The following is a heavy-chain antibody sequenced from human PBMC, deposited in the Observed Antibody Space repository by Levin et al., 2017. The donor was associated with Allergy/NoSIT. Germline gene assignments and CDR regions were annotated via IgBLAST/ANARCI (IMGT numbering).Heavy chain of an antibody. D-gene: IGHD5-12*01. CDR1: GGTFSSYA. Sequence: KISCKASGGTFSSYAISWVRQAPGQGLEWMGGIIPIFGTANYAQKFQGRVTITADESTSTAYMELSSLRSEDTAVYYCARARGRGYSGYDLGYWGQGTLVTVSS. CDR2: IIPIFGTA. V-gene: IGHV1-69*01. CDR3: ARARGRGYSGYDLGY. J-gene: IGHJ4*02.